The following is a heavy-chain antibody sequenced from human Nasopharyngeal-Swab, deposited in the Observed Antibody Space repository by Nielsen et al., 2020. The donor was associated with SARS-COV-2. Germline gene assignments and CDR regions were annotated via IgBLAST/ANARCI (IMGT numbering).Heavy chain of an antibody. CDR1: GYSISSGYY. CDR2: IYHSGST. J-gene: IGHJ4*02. V-gene: IGHV4-38-2*01. CDR3: ARSEEWFGVDY. D-gene: IGHD3-10*01. Sequence: SETLSLTCAVSGYSISSGYYWGWIRQPPGKGLEWIGSIYHSGSTYYNPSLKSRVTISVDTSKNQFSLKLSSVTAADTAVYYCARSEEWFGVDYWGQGTLVTASS.